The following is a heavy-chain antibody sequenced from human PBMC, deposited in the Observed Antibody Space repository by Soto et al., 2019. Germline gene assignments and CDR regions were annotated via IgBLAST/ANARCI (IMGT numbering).Heavy chain of an antibody. J-gene: IGHJ3*02. D-gene: IGHD3-3*01. Sequence: QVQLVQSGAEVKKPGSSVKVSCKASGGTFSSYTISWVRQAPGQGLEWMGRIIPILGIANYAQKFQGRVTITADKSTSTAYMELSSLRSEDTAVYYCARDRESYYDFWSGYFGASDIWGQGTMVTVSS. CDR1: GGTFSSYT. CDR2: IIPILGIA. V-gene: IGHV1-69*08. CDR3: ARDRESYYDFWSGYFGASDI.